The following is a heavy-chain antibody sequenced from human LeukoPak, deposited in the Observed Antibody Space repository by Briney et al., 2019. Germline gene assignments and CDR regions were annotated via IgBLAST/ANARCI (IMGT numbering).Heavy chain of an antibody. Sequence: GGSLRLSCAASGFTFSSYAMHWVRQAPGKELEWVAVISYDGSSKYYADSVKGRFTISRDNSKNTLYLQMNSLRAEDTAVYYCAREYCSSTSCYFDYWGQGTLVTVSS. CDR2: ISYDGSSK. CDR3: AREYCSSTSCYFDY. V-gene: IGHV3-30-3*01. CDR1: GFTFSSYA. D-gene: IGHD2-2*01. J-gene: IGHJ4*02.